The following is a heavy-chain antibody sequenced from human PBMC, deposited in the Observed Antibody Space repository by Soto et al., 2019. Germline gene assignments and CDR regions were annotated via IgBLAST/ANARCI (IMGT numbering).Heavy chain of an antibody. V-gene: IGHV4-34*01. CDR3: ATFSIVGTVIFNP. J-gene: IGHJ5*02. CDR1: GDSFSDYY. Sequence: SETLSLTCGVYGDSFSDYYWAWVRQPPGKGLERIGEINHSGNTYFAPSLKSRLTMSIDTSRNHVSLHLTSVTAADTAVYYCATFSIVGTVIFNPRAQGTQVPVSS. CDR2: INHSGNT. D-gene: IGHD1-26*01.